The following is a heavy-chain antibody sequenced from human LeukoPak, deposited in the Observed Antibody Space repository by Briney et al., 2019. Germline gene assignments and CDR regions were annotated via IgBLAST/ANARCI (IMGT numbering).Heavy chain of an antibody. CDR2: IYYSGST. Sequence: SETLSLTCTVSGGSTSSGVYYWSWIRQHPGKGLEWIGYIYYSGSTYYNPSLKSRVTISVDTSKNQFSLKLSSVTAADTAVYYCASREGVRVGYFDYWGQGTLVTVSS. J-gene: IGHJ4*02. V-gene: IGHV4-31*03. CDR1: GGSTSSGVYY. CDR3: ASREGVRVGYFDY. D-gene: IGHD3-10*01.